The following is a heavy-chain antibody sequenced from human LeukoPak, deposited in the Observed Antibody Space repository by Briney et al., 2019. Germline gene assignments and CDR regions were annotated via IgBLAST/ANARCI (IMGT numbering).Heavy chain of an antibody. CDR2: INYSGST. Sequence: PSETLSLTCAVYGGSFSGYYWSWIRQPPGKGLEWIGEINYSGSTNYNPSLKSRGTISVDTSKNQFSLKLSSVTAADTAVYYCARGVQARYYYGSGSYSPYWGQGTLVTVSS. J-gene: IGHJ4*02. CDR1: GGSFSGYY. CDR3: ARGVQARYYYGSGSYSPY. V-gene: IGHV4-34*01. D-gene: IGHD3-10*01.